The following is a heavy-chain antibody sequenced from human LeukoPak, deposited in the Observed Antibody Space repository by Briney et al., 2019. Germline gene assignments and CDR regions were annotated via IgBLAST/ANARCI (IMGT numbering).Heavy chain of an antibody. CDR1: GGSISSYY. J-gene: IGHJ6*04. Sequence: PSETLSLTCTVSGGSISSYYWSWIRQPPGKGLEWIGYIDYSGYTNYNPSLKSRVTISVDTSKNQFSLKLTSVTAADTAVYFCARGGYYGSGNDFRFDPWGKGTTVTVSS. CDR2: IDYSGYT. D-gene: IGHD3-10*01. V-gene: IGHV4-59*13. CDR3: ARGGYYGSGNDFRFDP.